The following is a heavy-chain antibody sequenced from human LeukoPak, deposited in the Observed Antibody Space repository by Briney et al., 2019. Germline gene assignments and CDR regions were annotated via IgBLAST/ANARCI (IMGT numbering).Heavy chain of an antibody. CDR1: GDGVSSNSAA. V-gene: IGHV6-1*01. CDR2: RYYRSKWFN. CDR3: SGGWGWFDY. Sequence: SQTLSLTCAISGDGVSSNSAAWNWIRQSPSRGLEWLGRRYYRSKWFNDYALSVKSRITINPDTSKNQFSLQLNSVTPEDTAVYYCSGGWGWFDYWGQGTLVTVSS. J-gene: IGHJ4*02. D-gene: IGHD2-15*01.